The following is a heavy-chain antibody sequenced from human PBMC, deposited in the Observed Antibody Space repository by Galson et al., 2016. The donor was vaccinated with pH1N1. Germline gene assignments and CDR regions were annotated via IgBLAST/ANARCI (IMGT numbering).Heavy chain of an antibody. V-gene: IGHV3-20*04. CDR3: VRKNYGDAFDI. J-gene: IGHJ3*02. CDR2: VIWNGGSP. D-gene: IGHD3-10*01. CDR1: GFTFNEYG. Sequence: SLRLSCAAPGFTFNEYGMDWVRQAPGKGLEWVSGVIWNGGSPGYADSVKGRFTISRDNAKKSLYLQLNSLRAEDTAVYYCVRKNYGDAFDIWGRGTMVTVSS.